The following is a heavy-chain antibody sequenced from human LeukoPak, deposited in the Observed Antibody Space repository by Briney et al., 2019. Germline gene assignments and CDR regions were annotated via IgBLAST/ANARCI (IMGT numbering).Heavy chain of an antibody. CDR2: ISYSGNP. CDR1: GVSSTMRRPY. D-gene: IGHD3-10*01. J-gene: IGHJ4*02. Sequence: SETLSLTCSFSGVSSTMRRPYWGWIRQSPEKGLEWLAGISYSGNPYYRPSLYSRATLSMDTSKKHISLNLTSVTATDTAIYYCATHDEGSYFESWGQGTLVTVSS. V-gene: IGHV4-39*02. CDR3: ATHDEGSYFES.